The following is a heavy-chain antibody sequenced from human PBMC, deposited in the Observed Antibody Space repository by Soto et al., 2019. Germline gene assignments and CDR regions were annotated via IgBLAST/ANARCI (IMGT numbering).Heavy chain of an antibody. J-gene: IGHJ6*02. V-gene: IGHV4-31*03. CDR2: IYYSGST. D-gene: IGHD5-18*01. CDR1: GGSISSGGYY. Sequence: SETLSLTCTVSGGSISSGGYYWSWIRQHPGKGLEWIGYIYYSGSTYYNPSLKSRVTISVDTSKNQFSLKLSSVTAADTAVYYCARDPNPGYSYGAPYYYYGMDVWGQGTTVNVSS. CDR3: ARDPNPGYSYGAPYYYYGMDV.